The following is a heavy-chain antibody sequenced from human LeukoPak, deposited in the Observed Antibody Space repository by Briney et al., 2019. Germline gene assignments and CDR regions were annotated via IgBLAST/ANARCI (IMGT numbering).Heavy chain of an antibody. Sequence: PGGSLRLSCAASGFTFSSYEMNWVRQAPGKGLEWVSYISSSGSTIYYADSVKGRFTISRDNAKNSLYLQMNSLRAEDTAVYYCARDFGELLFVYWGQGTQVTVSS. D-gene: IGHD3-10*01. J-gene: IGHJ4*02. CDR2: ISSSGSTI. V-gene: IGHV3-48*03. CDR3: ARDFGELLFVY. CDR1: GFTFSSYE.